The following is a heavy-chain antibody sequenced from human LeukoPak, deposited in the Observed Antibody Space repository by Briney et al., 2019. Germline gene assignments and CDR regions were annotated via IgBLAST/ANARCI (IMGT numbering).Heavy chain of an antibody. CDR2: IYPGDSDT. J-gene: IGHJ3*02. V-gene: IGHV5-51*01. D-gene: IGHD3-3*01. CDR3: ARRGRFLEWLFDAFDI. CDR1: GYSFTSYW. Sequence: PGESLKISCKGSGYSFTSYWIGWVRQMPGKGLEWMGIIYPGDSDTRYSPSFQGQVTISADKSISTAYLQWSSLKASDTAMYYCARRGRFLEWLFDAFDIWGQGTMVTVSS.